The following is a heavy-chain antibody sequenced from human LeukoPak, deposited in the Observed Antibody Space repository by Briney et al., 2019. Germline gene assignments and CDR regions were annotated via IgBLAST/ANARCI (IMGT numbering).Heavy chain of an antibody. CDR1: GFTFSSYW. V-gene: IGHV3-74*01. CDR2: INSDGSST. CDR3: AKDRRRWPPGPGIYYYMDV. D-gene: IGHD2-15*01. Sequence: GGSLRLSCAASGFTFSSYWMHWVRQAPGKGLVWVSRINSDGSSTNYADSVKGRFTISRDNSKNTLYLQMNSLRAEDTAVYYCAKDRRRWPPGPGIYYYMDVWGKGTTVTISS. J-gene: IGHJ6*03.